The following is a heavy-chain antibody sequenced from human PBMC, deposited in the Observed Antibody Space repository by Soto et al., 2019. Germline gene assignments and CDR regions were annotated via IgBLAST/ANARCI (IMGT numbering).Heavy chain of an antibody. Sequence: SGPTLVNPTQTLTLTCTFSGFSLSTSGMCVSWIRQPPGKALEWLALIDWDDDKYYSTSLKTRLTISKDTSKNQVVLTMTNMDPVDTATYYCARIETGNPRKGWFGPWGQGTLVTVSS. J-gene: IGHJ5*02. V-gene: IGHV2-70*01. D-gene: IGHD3-9*01. CDR1: GFSLSTSGMC. CDR2: IDWDDDK. CDR3: ARIETGNPRKGWFGP.